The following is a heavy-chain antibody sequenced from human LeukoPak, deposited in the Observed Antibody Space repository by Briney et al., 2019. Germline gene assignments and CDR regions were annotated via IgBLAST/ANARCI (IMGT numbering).Heavy chain of an antibody. J-gene: IGHJ4*02. V-gene: IGHV3-49*03. Sequence: GGSLRLSCTASGFTFGDYAMSWFRQAPGKGLEWVGFIRSKAYGGTTEYAASVKGRFTISRDDSKSIAYLQVNSLKTEDTAVYYCTRDPSGSSWYPYFDYWGQGTLVTVSS. D-gene: IGHD6-13*01. CDR2: IRSKAYGGTT. CDR1: GFTFGDYA. CDR3: TRDPSGSSWYPYFDY.